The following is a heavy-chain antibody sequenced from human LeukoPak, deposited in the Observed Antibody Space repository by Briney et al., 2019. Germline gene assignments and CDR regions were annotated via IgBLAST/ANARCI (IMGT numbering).Heavy chain of an antibody. CDR3: ARNPDAFDI. V-gene: IGHV3-30-3*01. CDR1: GFTFSSYA. J-gene: IGHJ3*02. CDR2: ISYDGSNN. Sequence: PGRSLRLSCAASGFTFSSYAMHWVRQAPGKGLEWVAVISYDGSNNYYADSVKGRFTISRDNSKNTLYLQMNSLRAEDTAVYYCARNPDAFDIWGQGTMVTVSS.